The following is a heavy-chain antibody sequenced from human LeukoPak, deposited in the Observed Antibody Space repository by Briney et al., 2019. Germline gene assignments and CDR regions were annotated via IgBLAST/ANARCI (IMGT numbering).Heavy chain of an antibody. V-gene: IGHV3-7*01. CDR1: GFTFSSYW. CDR2: IKQDGSEK. J-gene: IGHJ4*02. CDR3: ARDGAYYDSSGYSDY. Sequence: PGGSLRLSCAASGFTFSSYWMSWVRQAPGKGLEWVANIKQDGSEKYYVDSVKGRFTISRDNAKNSLYLQMNSLRAEDTAVYYCARDGAYYDSSGYSDYWGQGTLVTVSS. D-gene: IGHD3-22*01.